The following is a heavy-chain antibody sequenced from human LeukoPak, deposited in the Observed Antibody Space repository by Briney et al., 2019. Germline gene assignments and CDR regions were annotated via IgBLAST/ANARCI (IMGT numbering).Heavy chain of an antibody. J-gene: IGHJ4*02. V-gene: IGHV4-39*01. CDR2: MYYSGTT. CDR1: GGSISSGSYY. CDR3: ARHPPRDGSAFDY. Sequence: SETLSLTCTVSGGSISSGSYYWGSIRQPPGKRLEWIASMYYSGTTFYSPSLKSRVTISVDTSKNQLSLKLGSVTAADTAVYYCARHPPRDGSAFDYWGQGTLVTVAS.